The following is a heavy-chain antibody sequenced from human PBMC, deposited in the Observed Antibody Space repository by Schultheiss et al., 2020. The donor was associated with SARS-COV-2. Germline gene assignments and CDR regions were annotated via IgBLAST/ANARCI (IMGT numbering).Heavy chain of an antibody. CDR3: AREGGSYPLLHGMDV. Sequence: GGSLRLSCAASRFIFSTSVIHWVRQAPGKELEWVAAMSHDGYSKYYVDSVKGRFTISRDNSKNTVDLEMNSLRAEDMAVYYCAREGGSYPLLHGMDVWGQGTTVTVSS. CDR1: RFIFSTSV. CDR2: MSHDGYSK. D-gene: IGHD1-26*01. J-gene: IGHJ6*02. V-gene: IGHV3-30*04.